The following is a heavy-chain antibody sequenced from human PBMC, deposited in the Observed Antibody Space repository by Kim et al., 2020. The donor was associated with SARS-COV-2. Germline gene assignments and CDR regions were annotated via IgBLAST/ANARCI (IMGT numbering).Heavy chain of an antibody. CDR3: ARDSRKLLRSTGWFDP. CDR1: GYTFTGYY. V-gene: IGHV1-2*06. D-gene: IGHD5-12*01. CDR2: INPNSGGT. J-gene: IGHJ5*02. Sequence: ASVKVSCKASGYTFTGYYMHWVRQAPGQGLEWMGRINPNSGGTNYAQKFQGRVTMTRDTSISTAYMELSRLRSDDTAVYYCARDSRKLLRSTGWFDPWGQGTLVTVSS.